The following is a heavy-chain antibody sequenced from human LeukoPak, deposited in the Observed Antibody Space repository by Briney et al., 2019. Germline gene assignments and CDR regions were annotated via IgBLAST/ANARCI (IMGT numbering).Heavy chain of an antibody. CDR2: INHSGST. D-gene: IGHD5-12*01. Sequence: SETLSLTCAVYGESFSGYYWSWIRQPPGKGLEWIGEINHSGSTNYNPSLKSRVTISVDTSKNQFSLKLSSVTAADTAVYYCARGDIVATPNYWGQGTLVTVSS. V-gene: IGHV4-34*09. J-gene: IGHJ4*02. CDR1: GESFSGYY. CDR3: ARGDIVATPNY.